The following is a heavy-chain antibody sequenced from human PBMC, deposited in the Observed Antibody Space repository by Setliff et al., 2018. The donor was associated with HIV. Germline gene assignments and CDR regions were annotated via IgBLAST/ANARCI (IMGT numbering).Heavy chain of an antibody. D-gene: IGHD3-22*01. Sequence: SETLSLTCTVSGGSITSSYWSWIRQPAGKGLEWIGRIYTSGSTNYNPSLKSRVTMSIDTSKKQFSLKLASETAADTAVYYCARGGSYDTFDYWGQGTLVTVSS. CDR1: GGSITSSY. CDR3: ARGGSYDTFDY. CDR2: IYTSGST. V-gene: IGHV4-4*07. J-gene: IGHJ4*02.